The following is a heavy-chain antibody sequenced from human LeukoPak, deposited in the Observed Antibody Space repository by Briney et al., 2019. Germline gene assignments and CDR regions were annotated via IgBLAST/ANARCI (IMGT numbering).Heavy chain of an antibody. CDR3: ARGNDYYDYYYYMDV. CDR1: GFTFSSYW. D-gene: IGHD3-10*01. Sequence: PGGSLRLSCAASGFTFSSYWMHWVRQAPGKGLVWVSRINSDGSSTSYADSVKGRSTISRDNAKNTLYLQMNSLRAEDTAVYYCARGNDYYDYYYYMDVWGKGTTVTVSS. V-gene: IGHV3-74*01. J-gene: IGHJ6*03. CDR2: INSDGSST.